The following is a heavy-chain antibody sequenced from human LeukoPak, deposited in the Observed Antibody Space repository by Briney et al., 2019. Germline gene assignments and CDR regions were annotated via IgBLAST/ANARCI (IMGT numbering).Heavy chain of an antibody. J-gene: IGHJ4*02. Sequence: SETLSLTCSVSGGSISSYYWSWIRQPPRKGLEWIGYIYYSGSTNYNPSLKSRVTISVDTSRNQFSLRLSSVTAADTAVYYCARNRYSSGWYYFDYWGQGTLVTVSS. D-gene: IGHD6-19*01. CDR1: GGSISSYY. CDR2: IYYSGST. CDR3: ARNRYSSGWYYFDY. V-gene: IGHV4-59*01.